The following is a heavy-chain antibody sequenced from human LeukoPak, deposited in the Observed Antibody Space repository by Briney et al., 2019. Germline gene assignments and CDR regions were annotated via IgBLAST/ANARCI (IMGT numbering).Heavy chain of an antibody. CDR1: GASISSGRYY. Sequence: SETLSFTCTVSGASISSGRYYRSWIRQPAGKGLEWIGRIYTSGSTDYNPSLKSRVTISLDTSKNQFSLKVRSVTAADTAVYYCARDSPGIAATDAWGKGSLVTVSS. D-gene: IGHD6-13*01. CDR3: ARDSPGIAATDA. J-gene: IGHJ4*02. V-gene: IGHV4-61*02. CDR2: IYTSGST.